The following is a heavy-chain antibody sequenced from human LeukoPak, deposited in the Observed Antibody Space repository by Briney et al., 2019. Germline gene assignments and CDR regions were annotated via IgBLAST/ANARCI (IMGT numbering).Heavy chain of an antibody. CDR2: IWYDGSHK. J-gene: IGHJ6*03. CDR3: ARDIFYYYYMDV. Sequence: GGSLRLSCAASGFTFSSHGMHWSRKAPGRGLDWVAVIWYDGSHKYYADSVKGRFTISRDNSKNTLYLQMNSLRAEDTAVYYCARDIFYYYYMDVWGKGTTVTVSS. CDR1: GFTFSSHG. V-gene: IGHV3-33*01.